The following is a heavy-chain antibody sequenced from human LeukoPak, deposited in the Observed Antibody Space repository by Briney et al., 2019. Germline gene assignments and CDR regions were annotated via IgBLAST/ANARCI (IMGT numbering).Heavy chain of an antibody. CDR1: GGSISSSSYY. D-gene: IGHD6-13*01. V-gene: IGHV4-39*01. Sequence: PSETLSLTCTVSGGSISSSSYYWGCIRQPPGKGLEWIGSINYGGSTYYNPSLQSRITISVDTSKNQFSLKLSSVTATDTAVYYCARRRVAAAGNEFDYWGQGTPVTVSS. CDR3: ARRRVAAAGNEFDY. J-gene: IGHJ4*02. CDR2: INYGGST.